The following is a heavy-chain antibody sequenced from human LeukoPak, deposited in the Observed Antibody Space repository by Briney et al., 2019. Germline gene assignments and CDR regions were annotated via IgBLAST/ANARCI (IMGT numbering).Heavy chain of an antibody. D-gene: IGHD3-22*01. CDR1: GYTFTSYY. CDR3: ARDPLRSGYYGGFDY. CDR2: INPSGGST. V-gene: IGHV1-46*01. Sequence: ASVKVSCKASGYTFTSYYMHWVRQAPGQGLEWMGIINPSGGSTSYAQKFQGRVTMTRDTSTSTVYMELSSLRTEDTAVYYCARDPLRSGYYGGFDYWDQGTLVTVSS. J-gene: IGHJ4*02.